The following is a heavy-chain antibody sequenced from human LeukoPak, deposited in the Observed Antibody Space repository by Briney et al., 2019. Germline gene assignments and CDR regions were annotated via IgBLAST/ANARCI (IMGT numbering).Heavy chain of an antibody. J-gene: IGHJ6*02. CDR2: IVVGSGST. V-gene: IGHV1-58*01. D-gene: IGHD6-13*01. CDR1: GFTFTSTA. CDR3: AAEPGYSSSWFQYGTDV. Sequence: SVKVPCKASGFTFTSTAVQWVRQARGQRLEWIGWIVVGSGSTNYAQKFQERVTITRDMSTSTAYMELSSLRSEDTAVYYCAAEPGYSSSWFQYGTDVWGQGTTVTVSS.